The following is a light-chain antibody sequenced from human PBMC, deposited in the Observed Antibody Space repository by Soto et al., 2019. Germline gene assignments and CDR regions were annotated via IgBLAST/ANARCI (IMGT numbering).Light chain of an antibody. CDR2: NNN. V-gene: IGLV1-44*01. CDR3: AVWDDSLSGMV. J-gene: IGLJ2*01. CDR1: SSNIETNT. Sequence: QPVLTQPPSASGTPGQRVTISCSGSSSNIETNTVDWYQHLPGTAPKVLIFNNNQRPSGVPDRFSGSKSGTSASLAISGLXSEDEADYYCAVWDDSLSGMVFGGGTKLTVL.